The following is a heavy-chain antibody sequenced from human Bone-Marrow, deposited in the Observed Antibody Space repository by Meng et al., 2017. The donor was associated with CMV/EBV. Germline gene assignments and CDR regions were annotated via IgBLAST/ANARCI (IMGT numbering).Heavy chain of an antibody. CDR1: GYTFTNYG. Sequence: ASVKVSCKASGYTFTNYGVSWVRQAPGQGFEWLGWISGFNADTNFAQKFRGRVTVTIDTSTNTAYMELRSLRSDDTAVYYCASKTLGYCSVTRCDAFHIWGQGTMVTVSS. D-gene: IGHD2-2*01. V-gene: IGHV1-18*01. CDR2: ISGFNADT. J-gene: IGHJ3*02. CDR3: ASKTLGYCSVTRCDAFHI.